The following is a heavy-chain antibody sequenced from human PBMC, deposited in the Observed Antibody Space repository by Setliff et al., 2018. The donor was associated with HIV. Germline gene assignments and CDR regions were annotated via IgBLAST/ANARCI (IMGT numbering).Heavy chain of an antibody. J-gene: IGHJ3*02. CDR1: GYTFTNSA. CDR2: ITADHGKT. CDR3: ARAVWRITMIVVVISDAFDI. V-gene: IGHV1-18*01. Sequence: GASVKVSCKASGYTFTNSAMHWARQAPGQRLEWMGWITADHGKTNNAQKLQGRVTMTTDTSTSTAYMELRSLRSDDTAVYYCARAVWRITMIVVVISDAFDIWGQGTMVTVSS. D-gene: IGHD3-22*01.